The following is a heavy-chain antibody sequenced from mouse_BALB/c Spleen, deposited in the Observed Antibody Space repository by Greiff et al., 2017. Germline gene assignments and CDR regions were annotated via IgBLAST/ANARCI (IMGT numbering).Heavy chain of an antibody. CDR3: ARASYGSSDY. D-gene: IGHD1-1*01. CDR2: IDPENGNT. Sequence: VQLQQSGAELVGPGALVKLSCKASGFNIKDYYMHWVKQRPEQGLEWIGWIDPENGNTIYDPKFQGKASITADTSSNTAYLQLSSLTSEDTAVYYCARASYGSSDYWGQGTTLTVSS. V-gene: IGHV14-1*02. CDR1: GFNIKDYY. J-gene: IGHJ2*01.